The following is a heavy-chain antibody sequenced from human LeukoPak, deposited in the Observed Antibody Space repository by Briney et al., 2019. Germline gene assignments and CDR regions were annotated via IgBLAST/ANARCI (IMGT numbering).Heavy chain of an antibody. D-gene: IGHD3-10*01. Sequence: GGSLRLSCAASGFTFSRYWMSWVRQAPGKGLEWVANIKQDGSEKYYVDSVKGRFTISRDNAKNSLYLQMNSLRAEDTAVYYCAREVSFSHDYWGQGTLVTVSS. CDR3: AREVSFSHDY. J-gene: IGHJ4*02. V-gene: IGHV3-7*01. CDR2: IKQDGSEK. CDR1: GFTFSRYW.